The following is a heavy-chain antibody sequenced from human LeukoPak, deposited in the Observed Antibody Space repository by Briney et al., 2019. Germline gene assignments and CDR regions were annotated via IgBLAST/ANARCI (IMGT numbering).Heavy chain of an antibody. D-gene: IGHD1/OR15-1a*01. J-gene: IGHJ6*03. Sequence: GGSLRLSCAASGFSVSSNFMSWVRQAPGKGLEWVSVIYSGGTTYYADSVKGRFNISRDNSKNTLSLQMNSLRAEDTAVYYCARDGYGNNYMDVWGKGTTVTVSS. CDR2: IYSGGTT. V-gene: IGHV3-53*01. CDR1: GFSVSSNF. CDR3: ARDGYGNNYMDV.